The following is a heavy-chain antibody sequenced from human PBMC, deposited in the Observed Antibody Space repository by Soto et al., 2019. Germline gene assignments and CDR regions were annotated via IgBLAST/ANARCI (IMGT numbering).Heavy chain of an antibody. CDR2: IGTAGYT. V-gene: IGHV3-13*01. J-gene: IGHJ3*02. CDR3: ARGGYSSGWYAFDI. Sequence: GGSLRLSCAASGFTFSSYDMHWVRQATGKGLEWVSAIGTAGYTYYPGSVKGRFTISRENAKNSLYLQRNSLRAGDTAVYYCARGGYSSGWYAFDIWGQGTMVNVSS. D-gene: IGHD6-19*01. CDR1: GFTFSSYD.